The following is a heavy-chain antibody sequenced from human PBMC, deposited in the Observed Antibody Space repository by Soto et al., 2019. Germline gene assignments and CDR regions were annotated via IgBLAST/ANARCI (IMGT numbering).Heavy chain of an antibody. J-gene: IGHJ6*02. CDR2: IMPVFPTP. CDR1: GGTFSTSA. Sequence: QVQLVQSGAEVKKSGSSVKVSCKTSGGTFSTSAISWVRQAPGQGLEWVGGIMPVFPTPDYAQNFQGRVTITADDSTTTAYLELTSLRADDTAVYYCASDKDRLQLGGNYYYILDVWGQGTAITVSS. D-gene: IGHD1-1*01. CDR3: ASDKDRLQLGGNYYYILDV. V-gene: IGHV1-69*12.